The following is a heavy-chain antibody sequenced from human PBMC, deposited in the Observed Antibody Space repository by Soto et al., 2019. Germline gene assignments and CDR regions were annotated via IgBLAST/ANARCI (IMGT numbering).Heavy chain of an antibody. V-gene: IGHV3-30-3*01. J-gene: IGHJ4*02. CDR1: GFTFSSYA. Sequence: QVQLVESGGGVVQPGSSLRLSCAASGFTFSSYAMHWVRQAPGKGLEWVAVISYDGSNKYYADSVKGRFTISRDNSKNTLYLQMNSLRAEDTAVYYCARDLRYSSGWGDYFDYWGQGTLVTVSS. D-gene: IGHD6-19*01. CDR3: ARDLRYSSGWGDYFDY. CDR2: ISYDGSNK.